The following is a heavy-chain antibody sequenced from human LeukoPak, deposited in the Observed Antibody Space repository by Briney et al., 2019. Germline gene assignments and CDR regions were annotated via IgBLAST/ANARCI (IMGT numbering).Heavy chain of an antibody. D-gene: IGHD6-13*01. CDR1: GYTFTSYY. CDR3: ARNAPVYSSSRRARYYYYMDV. CDR2: INPSGGST. V-gene: IGHV1-46*01. J-gene: IGHJ6*03. Sequence: GASVKVSCKASGYTFTSYYMHWVRQAPGQGLEWMGIINPSGGSTSYAQKFQGRVTMTRDTSTSTVYMELSSLRSEDTAVYYCARNAPVYSSSRRARYYYYMDVWGKGTTVTVSS.